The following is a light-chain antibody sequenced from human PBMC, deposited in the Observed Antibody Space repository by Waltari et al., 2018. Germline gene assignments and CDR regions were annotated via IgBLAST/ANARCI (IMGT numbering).Light chain of an antibody. CDR3: QQYNDWPLT. Sequence: EIVMTQSPATLSVSPGERATLSCRASQTVSSNLAWYLQKPGQAPRLLIYDASTRATGIPARFSGSGSVTEFALTISNLQSEDFAVYYCQQYNDWPLTFGGGTTVEIK. CDR2: DAS. V-gene: IGKV3-15*01. CDR1: QTVSSN. J-gene: IGKJ4*01.